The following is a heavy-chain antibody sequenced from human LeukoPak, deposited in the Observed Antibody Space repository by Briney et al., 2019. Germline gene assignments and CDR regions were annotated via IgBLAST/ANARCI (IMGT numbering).Heavy chain of an antibody. CDR1: GGSISSYY. V-gene: IGHV4-59*01. CDR3: ARATDWVFDY. J-gene: IGHJ4*02. CDR2: IYYSGST. D-gene: IGHD3/OR15-3a*01. Sequence: PSETLSLTCTVSGGSISSYYWSWIRQPPGKGLEWIGYIYYSGSTNYNPSLKSRVTISVDTSKNQFSLKLSSVTAADTAVYYCARATDWVFDYWGQGTLVTLFS.